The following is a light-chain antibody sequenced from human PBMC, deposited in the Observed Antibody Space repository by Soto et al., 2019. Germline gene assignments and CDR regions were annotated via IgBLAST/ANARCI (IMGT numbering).Light chain of an antibody. Sequence: QSALTQSPSASGSPGQSVTISCTGTSSDVGGHNYVSWYQHHPGKAPKLMIYEVSKRPSGVPDRFSGSKSGNTASLTVSGLQAEDDAVYYCSSTAGNNNLVFGGGTKLTGL. CDR2: EVS. V-gene: IGLV2-8*01. J-gene: IGLJ3*02. CDR3: SSTAGNNNLV. CDR1: SSDVGGHNY.